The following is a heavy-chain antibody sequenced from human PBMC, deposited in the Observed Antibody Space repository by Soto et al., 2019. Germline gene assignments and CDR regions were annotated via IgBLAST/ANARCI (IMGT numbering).Heavy chain of an antibody. CDR3: ARGETGMTFDY. V-gene: IGHV3-74*01. J-gene: IGHJ4*02. D-gene: IGHD1-1*01. Sequence: PGGSLRLSCAASGFTFSSYWMHLVRQAPGKGLVWVSRINSDGSSTSYADSVKGRFTISRDNAKNTLYLQMNSLRAEDTAVYYCARGETGMTFDYWGQGTLVTVSS. CDR2: INSDGSST. CDR1: GFTFSSYW.